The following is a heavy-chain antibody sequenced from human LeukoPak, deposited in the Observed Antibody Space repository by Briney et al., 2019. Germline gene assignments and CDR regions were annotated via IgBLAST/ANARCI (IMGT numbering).Heavy chain of an antibody. CDR3: ARGLYSSGWSNY. CDR1: GYTFTSYD. V-gene: IGHV1-8*01. Sequence: ASVTVSCKASGYTFTSYDINWVRQATGQGLEWMGWMNPNSGNTGYAQKFQGRVTMTRNTSISTAYTELSSLRSEDTAVYYCARGLYSSGWSNYWGQGTLVTVSS. D-gene: IGHD6-19*01. CDR2: MNPNSGNT. J-gene: IGHJ4*02.